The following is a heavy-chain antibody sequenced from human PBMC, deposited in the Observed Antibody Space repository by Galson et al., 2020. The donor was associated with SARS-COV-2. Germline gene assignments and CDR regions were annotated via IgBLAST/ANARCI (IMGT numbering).Heavy chain of an antibody. D-gene: IGHD3-3*01. Sequence: GGSLRLSCAVSGFTITTHSIHWVRQTPVRGLEWVAVIGGGGTTMFYADSVMGRFTLSRDTSKNTVFLQMNSLRVEDTAVYYCANEGRFGEWFFDYWGQGTLVTVSS. V-gene: IGHV3-30*18. J-gene: IGHJ4*02. CDR2: IGGGGTTM. CDR1: GFTITTHS. CDR3: ANEGRFGEWFFDY.